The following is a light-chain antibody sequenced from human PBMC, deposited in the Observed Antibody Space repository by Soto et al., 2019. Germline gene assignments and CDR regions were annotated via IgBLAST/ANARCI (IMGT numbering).Light chain of an antibody. V-gene: IGLV1-40*01. CDR3: QSYDSSLSV. J-gene: IGLJ2*01. Sequence: QSVLTQPPSVSGAPGQRVTISCTGRSSNIGAGYDVHWYQQLPGTAPKLLIYGNSNRPSGVPDRFSGSKAGTSASLSITGLQAEDEADYYCQSYDSSLSVFGVGTPLTLL. CDR2: GNS. CDR1: SSNIGAGYD.